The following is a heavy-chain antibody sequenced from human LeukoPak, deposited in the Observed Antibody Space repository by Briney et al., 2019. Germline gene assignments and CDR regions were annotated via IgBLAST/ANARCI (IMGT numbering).Heavy chain of an antibody. CDR1: GFTFDDYA. V-gene: IGHV3-9*03. D-gene: IGHD6-19*01. CDR3: AKDKYSSGRSAYFDY. J-gene: IGHJ4*02. Sequence: PGGSLRLSCAASGFTFDDYAMHWVRQVPGKGLEWVSGISWNSGSIGYADSVKGRFTISRDNTKNSLNMQMNSLRAEDMALYYCAKDKYSSGRSAYFDYWGQGTLVTVSS. CDR2: ISWNSGSI.